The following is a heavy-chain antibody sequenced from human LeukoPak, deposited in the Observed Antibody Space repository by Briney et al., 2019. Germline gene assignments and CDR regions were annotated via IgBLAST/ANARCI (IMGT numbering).Heavy chain of an antibody. V-gene: IGHV4-59*01. Sequence: PSETLSLTCTVSGGSISSCYWSWIRQPPGKGLEWIGYIYYSGSTNYNPSLKSRVTISVDTSKNQFSLKLSSVTAADTAVYYCARGDDYVWGSYLTYNYWGQGTLVTVSS. CDR3: ARGDDYVWGSYLTYNY. CDR2: IYYSGST. J-gene: IGHJ4*02. CDR1: GGSISSCY. D-gene: IGHD3-16*02.